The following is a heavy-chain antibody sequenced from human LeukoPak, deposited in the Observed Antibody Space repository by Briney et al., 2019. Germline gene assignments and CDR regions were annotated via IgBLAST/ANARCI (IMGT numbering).Heavy chain of an antibody. CDR2: IYFAGTT. Sequence: PSETLSLTCAVSGYSISSGYYWGWIRPPPGKGLEWIGSIYFAGTTNYNPSLKSRVTISVDTSKNQFSLKLSSVTAADTAVYYCARTRPVHLASSGYYWVFDYWGQGTLVTVSS. J-gene: IGHJ4*02. CDR3: ARTRPVHLASSGYYWVFDY. V-gene: IGHV4-38-2*01. CDR1: GYSISSGYY. D-gene: IGHD3-22*01.